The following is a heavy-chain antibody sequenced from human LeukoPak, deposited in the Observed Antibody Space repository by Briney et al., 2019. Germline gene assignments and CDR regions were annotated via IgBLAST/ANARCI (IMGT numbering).Heavy chain of an antibody. CDR3: ARHRVSGSSYSALDY. D-gene: IGHD1-26*01. CDR2: ISYSGST. V-gene: IGHV4-59*08. J-gene: IGHJ4*02. CDR1: GASINSHY. Sequence: SETLSLTCTVSGASINSHYWSWIRQPPGKGLEWIGYISYSGSTNYNPSRKSRVIISVDTSKTHFSLNLSSVTAADTAFYYCARHRVSGSSYSALDYWGQGTLVSVSS.